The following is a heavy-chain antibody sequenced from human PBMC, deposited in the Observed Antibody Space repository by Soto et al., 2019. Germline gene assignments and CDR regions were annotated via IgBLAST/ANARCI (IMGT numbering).Heavy chain of an antibody. D-gene: IGHD3-22*01. J-gene: IGHJ6*02. V-gene: IGHV3-30*04. Sequence: GGSLRLSCAASGFTFSSYAMHWVRQAPGKGLEWVAVISYDGSNKYYADSVKGRFTISRDNSKNTLYLQMNSLRAEDTAVYYCARGGVGSGYYYYYYGMDVWGQGTTVTVSS. CDR2: ISYDGSNK. CDR3: ARGGVGSGYYYYYYGMDV. CDR1: GFTFSSYA.